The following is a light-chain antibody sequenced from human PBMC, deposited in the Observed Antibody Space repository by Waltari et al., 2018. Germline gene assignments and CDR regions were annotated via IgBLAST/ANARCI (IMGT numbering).Light chain of an antibody. CDR1: QSITKRY. J-gene: IGKJ2*01. CDR3: QQYGSSSMYT. V-gene: IGKV3-20*01. CDR2: GAS. Sequence: VLTQSPGTLSLSPGDRATLSCRASQSITKRYFAWYQTKPGQAPRLIIYGASSSAAGIPDRFSGSGSGTEFTLTISRLEAEDSAVYYCQQYGSSSMYTFGQGTKLEIK.